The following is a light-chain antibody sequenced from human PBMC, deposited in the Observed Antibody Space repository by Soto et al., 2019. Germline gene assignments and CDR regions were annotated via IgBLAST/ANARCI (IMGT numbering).Light chain of an antibody. J-gene: IGLJ1*01. CDR1: SSDVGGYNY. Sequence: SALTQPASVSGSPGQSITISCTGTSSDVGGYNYVSWYQQHPGKAPKLMIYDVSNRPSGVSNRFSGSKSGNTAPLTISGLQAEDEADYYCSSYTSSSTYVFGTGTKVTV. V-gene: IGLV2-14*01. CDR3: SSYTSSSTYV. CDR2: DVS.